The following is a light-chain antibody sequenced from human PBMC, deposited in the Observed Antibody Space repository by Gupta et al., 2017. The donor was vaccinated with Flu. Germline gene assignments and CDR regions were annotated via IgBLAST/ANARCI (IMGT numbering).Light chain of an antibody. V-gene: IGLV1-44*01. CDR3: AAWDDSLNGWV. CDR1: KTKIGNNY. J-gene: IGLJ3*02. CDR2: SNN. Sequence: RVSISCAGSKTKIGNNYVGGYVPGPGPAPNLLIYSNNRRHSGAPDRISGAKSGTSAALAISGLQAEDEAGYYCAAWDDSLNGWVFGGGTRRTAL.